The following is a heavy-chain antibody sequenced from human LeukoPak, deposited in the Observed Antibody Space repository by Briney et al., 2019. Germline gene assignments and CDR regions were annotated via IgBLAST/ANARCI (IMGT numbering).Heavy chain of an antibody. CDR3: ARDLGSVWFGELGQDAFDI. CDR2: IYSGGST. Sequence: GGSLRLSCAASGFTVSSNYMTWVRQAPGKGLEWVSVIYSGGSTNYADSVKGRFTISRDNSKNTLYLQMNSLRSEDTAVYYCARDLGSVWFGELGQDAFDIWGQGTMVTVSS. D-gene: IGHD3-10*01. CDR1: GFTVSSNY. J-gene: IGHJ3*02. V-gene: IGHV3-66*01.